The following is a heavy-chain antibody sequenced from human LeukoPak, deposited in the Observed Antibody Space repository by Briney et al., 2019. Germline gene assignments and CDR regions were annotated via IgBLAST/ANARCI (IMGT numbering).Heavy chain of an antibody. Sequence: PGGSLRLSCAASGFTFSDYYMSWIRQAPGKGLEWVSYISSSGSTIYYADSVKGRFTISTDNAKNSLYLQMNSLRAEDTAVYYCARHKRPSDGYNDYWGQGTLVTVSS. D-gene: IGHD5-24*01. J-gene: IGHJ4*02. CDR1: GFTFSDYY. CDR3: ARHKRPSDGYNDY. CDR2: ISSSGSTI. V-gene: IGHV3-11*01.